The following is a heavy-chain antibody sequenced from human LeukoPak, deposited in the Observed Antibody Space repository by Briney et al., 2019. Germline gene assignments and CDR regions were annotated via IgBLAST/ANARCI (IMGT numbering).Heavy chain of an antibody. Sequence: GGSLRLSCAASGFTFSSYSMNWVRQAPGKGLEWVSSISSSSSYIYYADSVKGRFTISRDNAKNSLYLQMNSLRAEDTAVYYCARVYSSGWHYYYYYMDVWGKGTTVTVSS. CDR1: GFTFSSYS. J-gene: IGHJ6*03. CDR2: ISSSSSYI. CDR3: ARVYSSGWHYYYYYMDV. D-gene: IGHD6-19*01. V-gene: IGHV3-21*01.